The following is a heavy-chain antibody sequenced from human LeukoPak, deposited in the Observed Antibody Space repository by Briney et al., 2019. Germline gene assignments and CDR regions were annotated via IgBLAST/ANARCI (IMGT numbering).Heavy chain of an antibody. CDR3: ARDRCSSTSCYNTPNWFDP. D-gene: IGHD2-2*02. CDR1: GFKFDDYG. Sequence: GGSLRLSCAASGFKFDDYGMSWFRQVPGKGLEWVSGINWNGGSRGYADSVKGRFTISRDNAKNSVYLQMNSLRSEDTAFYHCARDRCSSTSCYNTPNWFDPWGQGTLVTVSS. V-gene: IGHV3-20*01. CDR2: INWNGGSR. J-gene: IGHJ5*02.